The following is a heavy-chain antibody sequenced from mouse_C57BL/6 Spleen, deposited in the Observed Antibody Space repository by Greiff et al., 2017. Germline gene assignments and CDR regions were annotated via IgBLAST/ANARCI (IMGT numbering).Heavy chain of an antibody. CDR2: INPSTGGT. J-gene: IGHJ2*01. Sequence: VQLKQSGPELVKPGASVKISCKASGYSFTGYYMNWVKQSPEKSLEWIGEINPSTGGTTYNQKFKAKATLTVDKSSSTAYMQLKSLTSEDSAVYYCARVLGGYWGQGTTLTVSS. CDR1: GYSFTGYY. CDR3: ARVLGGY. V-gene: IGHV1-42*01.